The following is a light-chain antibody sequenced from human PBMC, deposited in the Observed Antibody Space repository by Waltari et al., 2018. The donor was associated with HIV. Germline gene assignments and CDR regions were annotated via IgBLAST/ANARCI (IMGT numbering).Light chain of an antibody. CDR1: QSVLYSANNKNY. J-gene: IGKJ4*01. V-gene: IGKV4-1*01. Sequence: DIVMTQSPDSLAVSLGERAIINCKSSQSVLYSANNKNYLAWYQQRPGQPPKLLIYWASTRDSGVPDRFSGSGSGTDFTLTISSLQAEDVAVYHCQQYYNTPLTFGGGTKVEIK. CDR2: WAS. CDR3: QQYYNTPLT.